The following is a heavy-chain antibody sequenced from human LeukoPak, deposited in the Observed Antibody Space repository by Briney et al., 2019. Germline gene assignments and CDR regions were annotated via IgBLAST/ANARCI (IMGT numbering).Heavy chain of an antibody. CDR3: ATNQGGGN. CDR1: GGSFSDYS. D-gene: IGHD1-14*01. Sequence: SETLSLTCAVYGGSFSDYSWSWIRQPPGKGLEWIGEIIHTGLTNYNPSLKSRVTISVDTSKNQFSPRLTSVTAADTALYYCATNQGGGNWGQGTLVTVSS. V-gene: IGHV4-34*12. CDR2: IIHTGLT. J-gene: IGHJ4*02.